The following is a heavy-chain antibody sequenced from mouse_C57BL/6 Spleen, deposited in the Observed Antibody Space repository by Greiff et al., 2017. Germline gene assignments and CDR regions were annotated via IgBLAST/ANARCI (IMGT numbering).Heavy chain of an antibody. V-gene: IGHV1-5*01. J-gene: IGHJ3*01. CDR3: TRDYGSSYRFAY. CDR2: IYPGNSDT. CDR1: GYTFTSYW. D-gene: IGHD1-1*01. Sequence: EVQLQQSGTVLARPGASVKMSCKTSGYTFTSYWMHWVKQRPGQGLEWIGAIYPGNSDTSYNQKFKGKAKLNAVTSASTAYMELSSLTNEDSAVYYFTRDYGSSYRFAYWGQGTLVTVSA.